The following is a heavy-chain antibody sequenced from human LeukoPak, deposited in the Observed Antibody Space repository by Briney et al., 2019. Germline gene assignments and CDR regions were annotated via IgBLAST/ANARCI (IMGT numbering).Heavy chain of an antibody. Sequence: GGSLRLSCAASGFTFSSYGMNWVRQAPGKGLEWVSGIGPSGSSTYYADSVRGRFTISRDNSKNTMYVQMNSLRAEDTAVYYCAREDSSSAGYYDYVWGSYRYTSFDYWGQGTLVTVSS. J-gene: IGHJ4*02. CDR2: IGPSGSST. CDR1: GFTFSSYG. CDR3: AREDSSSAGYYDYVWGSYRYTSFDY. V-gene: IGHV3-23*01. D-gene: IGHD3-16*02.